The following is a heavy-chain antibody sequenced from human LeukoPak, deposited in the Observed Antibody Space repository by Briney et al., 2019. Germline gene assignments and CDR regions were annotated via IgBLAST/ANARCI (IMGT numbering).Heavy chain of an antibody. J-gene: IGHJ3*02. CDR3: ARDRGGSGTYRLAFNI. CDR2: ISSSSSYI. Sequence: GGSLRLSCAASGFTFSTYSMNWVRQAPGKGLEWVSSISSSSSYIYYADSVKGRFTISRDNAKNSLSLQMNSLRAEDTAVYYCARDRGGSGTYRLAFNIWGQGTMVTVSS. D-gene: IGHD1-26*01. V-gene: IGHV3-21*01. CDR1: GFTFSTYS.